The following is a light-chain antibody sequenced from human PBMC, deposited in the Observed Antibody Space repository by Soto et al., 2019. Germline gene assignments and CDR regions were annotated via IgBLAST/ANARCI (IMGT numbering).Light chain of an antibody. V-gene: IGKV3-20*01. CDR1: QSVSGSY. Sequence: EIVLTQSPGTLSVSPAERATLSCRASQSVSGSYLAWYQQRPGQAPRLLIYGASSRATGIPDRFSGSGSGTDFTLTITRLEPEDFAVYYCQQYGSSRWTFGRGTRWIS. CDR3: QQYGSSRWT. CDR2: GAS. J-gene: IGKJ1*01.